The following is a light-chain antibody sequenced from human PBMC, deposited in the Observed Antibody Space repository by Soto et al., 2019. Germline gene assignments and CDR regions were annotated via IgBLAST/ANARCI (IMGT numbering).Light chain of an antibody. Sequence: IQMTQSPSSLSASVGDRVTITCRASQSISRSLNWYQQKPGKAPRLLIYAASSLQNGVTSRFRGSGSGTDFTLTISSLQPEDAAIYSCQQSYNSPMYTFGQGTTLEIK. CDR2: AAS. CDR3: QQSYNSPMYT. V-gene: IGKV1-39*01. J-gene: IGKJ2*01. CDR1: QSISRS.